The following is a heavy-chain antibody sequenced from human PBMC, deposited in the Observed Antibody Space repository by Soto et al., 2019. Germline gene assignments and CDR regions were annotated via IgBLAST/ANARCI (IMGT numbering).Heavy chain of an antibody. V-gene: IGHV3-33*01. J-gene: IGHJ4*02. Sequence: QVQLVESGGGVVQPGRSLRLSCAASGFTFSTYGMHWVRQAPGKGLEWVAVIWYDGSKKFCADSVKDRFIISRDSSKNTLYLQMNSLTADDTAVYYCARDLKGSGGLGFDYWGQGTLVTVSS. CDR1: GFTFSTYG. D-gene: IGHD2-15*01. CDR3: ARDLKGSGGLGFDY. CDR2: IWYDGSKK.